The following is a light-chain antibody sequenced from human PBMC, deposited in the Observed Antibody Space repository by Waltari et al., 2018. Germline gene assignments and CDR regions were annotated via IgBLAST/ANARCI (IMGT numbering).Light chain of an antibody. CDR3: QQYGSSPT. CDR2: GAS. J-gene: IGKJ1*01. Sequence: IVLTQSPGTLSLSPGERATLSCRATQRVISNRLAWYQQKPGQAPRLLMYGASSRATGIPDRFSGSGSATDFTLTISRLEPEDFAVYFCQQYGSSPTFGQGTKVEIK. V-gene: IGKV3-20*01. CDR1: QRVISNR.